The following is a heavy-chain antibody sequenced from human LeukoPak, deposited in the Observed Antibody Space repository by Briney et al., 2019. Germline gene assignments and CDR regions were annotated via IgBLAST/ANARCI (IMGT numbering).Heavy chain of an antibody. V-gene: IGHV3-23*01. CDR2: ISGSGGST. Sequence: QPGGSLRLSCAASGFTVSSNFMSWVRQAPGKGLEWVSAISGSGGSTYYADSVKGRFTISRDNSKNTLYLQMNSLRAEDTAVYYCAKDGEPRPYYFDYWGQGTLVTVSS. CDR3: AKDGEPRPYYFDY. J-gene: IGHJ4*02. CDR1: GFTVSSNF. D-gene: IGHD1-26*01.